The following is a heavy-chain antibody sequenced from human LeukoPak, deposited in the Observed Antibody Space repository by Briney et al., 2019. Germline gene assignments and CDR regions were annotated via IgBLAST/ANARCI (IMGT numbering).Heavy chain of an antibody. CDR2: INPNSGGT. J-gene: IGHJ5*02. D-gene: IGHD6-13*01. V-gene: IGHV1-2*02. Sequence: ASVKVSCKASGYTFTGYYMHWVRQATGQGLAWMGWINPNSGGTNYAQKFQGRVTMTRDTSISTAYMELSRLRSDDTAVYYCARGGSSGWYWFDPWGQGTLVTVSS. CDR1: GYTFTGYY. CDR3: ARGGSSGWYWFDP.